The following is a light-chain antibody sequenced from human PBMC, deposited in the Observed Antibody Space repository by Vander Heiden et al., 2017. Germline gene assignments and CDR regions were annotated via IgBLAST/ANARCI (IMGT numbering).Light chain of an antibody. Sequence: DIMMTQSPLSLPVTPGEPASISCRSSQSLLHSNGYNYLDWYLQKPGQSPQLLIYLGSNRASGVPDRFSGSGSGTDFTLKISRVEAEDVGVYYCMQALQTPPTLGGGTKVEIK. V-gene: IGKV2-28*01. J-gene: IGKJ4*01. CDR1: QSLLHSNGYNY. CDR2: LGS. CDR3: MQALQTPPT.